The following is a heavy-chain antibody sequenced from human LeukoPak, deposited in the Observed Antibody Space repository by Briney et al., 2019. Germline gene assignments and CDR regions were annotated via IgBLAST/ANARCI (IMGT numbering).Heavy chain of an antibody. V-gene: IGHV3-7*01. CDR2: IKQDGSEK. D-gene: IGHD1-26*01. J-gene: IGHJ4*02. CDR1: GFTFSSYW. CDR3: ARAPRGLVGAIDY. Sequence: SGGSLRLSCAASGFTFSSYWMSWVRQAPGKGLNWVANIKQDGSEKYYVDSVKGRFTISRDNAKNSLYLQMNSLRAEDTAVYYCARAPRGLVGAIDYWGQGTLVTVSS.